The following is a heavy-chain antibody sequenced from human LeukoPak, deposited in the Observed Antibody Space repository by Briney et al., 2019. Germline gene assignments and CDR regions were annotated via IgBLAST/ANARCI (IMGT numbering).Heavy chain of an antibody. CDR1: GFTFSSYW. CDR3: ARDPSALYFDY. Sequence: GGSLRLSCAASGFTFSSYWMSWVRQAPGKGLEWVANIKQDGSEEYYVDSVKGRFTISRDNAKNSLYLQMNSLRAEDTAVYYCARDPSALYFDYWGQGTLVTVSS. V-gene: IGHV3-7*01. CDR2: IKQDGSEE. J-gene: IGHJ4*02.